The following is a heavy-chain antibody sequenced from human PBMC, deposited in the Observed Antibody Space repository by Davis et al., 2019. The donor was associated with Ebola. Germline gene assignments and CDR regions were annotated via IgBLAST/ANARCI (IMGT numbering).Heavy chain of an antibody. CDR1: VITFSSYA. CDR3: AKSGLSFGVVKYHYGMDV. V-gene: IGHV3-23*01. CDR2: ISGSGGST. D-gene: IGHD3-3*01. J-gene: IGHJ6*04. Sequence: GGSLRLSCTDSVITFSSYAMTWVRQAPGKGLEWVSAISGSGGSTYYADSVKGRFTISRDNSKKTLYLQMNSLRAEDTAVYYCAKSGLSFGVVKYHYGMDVWGKGTTVTVPS.